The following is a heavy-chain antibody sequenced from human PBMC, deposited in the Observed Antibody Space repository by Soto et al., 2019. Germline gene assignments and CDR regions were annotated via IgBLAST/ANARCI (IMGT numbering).Heavy chain of an antibody. CDR3: ATGGIVVVVAARTAFDY. V-gene: IGHV3-30-3*01. CDR2: ISYDGSNK. J-gene: IGHJ4*02. CDR1: GGNFSSYA. D-gene: IGHD2-15*01. Sequence: GGSHRLSSAAAGGNFSSYAMHWVRQAPGKGLEWVAVISYDGSNKYYADSVKGRFTISRDNSKNTLYLQMNSLRAEDTAVYYCATGGIVVVVAARTAFDYWGQGTLVTVSS.